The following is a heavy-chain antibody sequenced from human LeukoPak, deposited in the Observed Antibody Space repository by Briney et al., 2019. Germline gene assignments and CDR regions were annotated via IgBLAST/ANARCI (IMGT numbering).Heavy chain of an antibody. CDR1: GYTFTGYY. CDR2: INPSGGST. Sequence: ASVKVSCKASGYTFTGYYMHWVRQAPGQGLGWMGIINPSGGSTSYAQKFQGRVTMTRDTSTSTVYMELSSLRSEDTAVYYCARARPPIAARQFGFDPWGQGTLVTVSS. CDR3: ARARPPIAARQFGFDP. V-gene: IGHV1-46*01. D-gene: IGHD6-6*01. J-gene: IGHJ5*02.